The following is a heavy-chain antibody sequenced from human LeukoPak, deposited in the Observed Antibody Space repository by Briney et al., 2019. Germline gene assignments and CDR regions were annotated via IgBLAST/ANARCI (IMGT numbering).Heavy chain of an antibody. CDR3: ARDLGPGLLWFGETPTNYYYGMDV. CDR1: GYTFTSYY. Sequence: ASVKVSCKASGYTFTSYYMHWVRQAPGQGLEWMGIINPSGGSTSYAQKFQGRGTMTRDTSTSTVYMELSSLRSEDTAVYYCARDLGPGLLWFGETPTNYYYGMDVWGQGTTVTVSS. D-gene: IGHD3-10*01. V-gene: IGHV1-46*01. CDR2: INPSGGST. J-gene: IGHJ6*02.